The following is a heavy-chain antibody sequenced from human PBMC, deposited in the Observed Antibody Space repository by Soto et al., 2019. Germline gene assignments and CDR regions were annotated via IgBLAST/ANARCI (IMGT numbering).Heavy chain of an antibody. D-gene: IGHD2-2*01. CDR1: GGSFSGYY. CDR3: ARGLRCDCSSTGRQNEPRKNYYYSYYLDC. CDR2: INHSGST. Sequence: LSLTCAVYGGSFSGYYWSWIRQPPGKGLARIGEINHSGSTNYNPSLKSRAIISVDTSKDQFSLKLRSVTAADTAVYYCARGLRCDCSSTGRQNEPRKNYYYSYYLDCWGQGTTVTVSS. J-gene: IGHJ6*03. V-gene: IGHV4-34*01.